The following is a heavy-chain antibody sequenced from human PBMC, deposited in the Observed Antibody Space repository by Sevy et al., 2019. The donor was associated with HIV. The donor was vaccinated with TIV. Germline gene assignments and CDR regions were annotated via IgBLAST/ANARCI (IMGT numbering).Heavy chain of an antibody. V-gene: IGHV3-48*02. CDR1: GFTFSGYT. CDR3: ARDRKLELRDYYYGMDV. CDR2: ISSSGDTI. J-gene: IGHJ6*02. D-gene: IGHD1-7*01. Sequence: GGSLRLSCVASGFTFSGYTMNWVRQAPGEGLAWLSYISSSGDTIYYADSVKGRFTISRDNAKNSVFLQMNNLRDEDTAVYYCARDRKLELRDYYYGMDVWGQRTTVTASS.